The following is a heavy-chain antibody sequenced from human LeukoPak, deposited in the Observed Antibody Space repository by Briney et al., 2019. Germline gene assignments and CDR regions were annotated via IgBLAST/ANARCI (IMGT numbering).Heavy chain of an antibody. CDR2: ISAYSDNA. J-gene: IGHJ4*02. CDR3: ARTTAWARTKFDY. CDR1: GGTLSRYA. D-gene: IGHD1-14*01. Sequence: ASVKVSCKTSGGTLSRYAITWVRQAPGQGLEWMGWISAYSDNANYAQNLQGRVTMTTDTSTSTAYMELRSLRSDDTAVYYCARTTAWARTKFDYWGQGTLVTVSS. V-gene: IGHV1-18*01.